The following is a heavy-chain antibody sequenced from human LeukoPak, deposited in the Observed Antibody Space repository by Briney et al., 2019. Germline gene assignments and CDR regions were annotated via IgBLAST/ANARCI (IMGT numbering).Heavy chain of an antibody. CDR2: IIPIFGTA. CDR3: ARGLRFLEYDAFDI. J-gene: IGHJ3*02. Sequence: SVKVSCKASGYTFTSYDISWVRQAPGQGLEWMGGIIPIFGTANYAQKFQGRVTITADESTSTAYMELSSLRSEDTAVYYCARGLRFLEYDAFDIWGQGTMVTVSS. V-gene: IGHV1-69*13. CDR1: GYTFTSYD. D-gene: IGHD3-3*01.